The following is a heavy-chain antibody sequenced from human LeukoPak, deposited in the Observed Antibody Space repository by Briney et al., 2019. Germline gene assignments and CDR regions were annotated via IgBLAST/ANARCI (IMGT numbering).Heavy chain of an antibody. CDR2: ISGTTNNI. CDR1: GFTFSGYN. J-gene: IGHJ4*02. V-gene: IGHV3-48*04. CDR3: ARRGSGVSPNFDY. D-gene: IGHD3-10*01. Sequence: QPGGSLRLSCAASGFTFSGYNMNWVRQAPGEGLEWVSYISGTTNNIYYADSVKGRFTISRDNAKNSLYLQMNSLRAEDTAVYYCARRGSGVSPNFDYWGQGTLVTVSS.